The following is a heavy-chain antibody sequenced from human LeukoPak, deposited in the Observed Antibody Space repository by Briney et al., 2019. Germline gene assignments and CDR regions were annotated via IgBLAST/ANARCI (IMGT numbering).Heavy chain of an antibody. CDR3: AKDLGETLLWFGELWGY. CDR1: GFTFSDYY. CDR2: ISGSGGST. J-gene: IGHJ4*02. D-gene: IGHD3-10*01. V-gene: IGHV3-23*01. Sequence: PGGSLRLSCAASGFTFSDYYMSWIRQAPGKGLEWVSAISGSGGSTYYADSVKGRFTISRDNSKNTLYLQMNSLRAEDTAVYYCAKDLGETLLWFGELWGYWGQGTLVTVSS.